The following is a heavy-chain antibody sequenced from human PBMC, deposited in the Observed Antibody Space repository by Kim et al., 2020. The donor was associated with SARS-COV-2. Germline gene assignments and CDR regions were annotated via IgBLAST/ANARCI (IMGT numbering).Heavy chain of an antibody. D-gene: IGHD3-10*01. V-gene: IGHV3-23*01. J-gene: IGHJ6*02. CDR1: GFTFSSYA. CDR2: ISGSGGST. Sequence: GGSLRLSCAASGFTFSSYAMSWVRQAPGKGLEWVSAISGSGGSTYYADSVKGRFTISRDNSKNTLYLQMNSLRAEDTAVYYCAKDLINYYGSGSPSYYYYYYGMDVWGQGTTVTVSS. CDR3: AKDLINYYGSGSPSYYYYYYGMDV.